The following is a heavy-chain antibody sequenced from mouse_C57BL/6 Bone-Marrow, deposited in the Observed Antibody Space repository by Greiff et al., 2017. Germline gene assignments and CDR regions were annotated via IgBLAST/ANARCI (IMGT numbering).Heavy chain of an antibody. CDR3: ARQGYYGSSTAY. J-gene: IGHJ3*01. Sequence: EVKLVASGGDLVKPGGSLKLSCAASGFTFSSYGMSWVRQTPDKRLEWVATSSSGGSYTYYPDSVKGRFTISRDNAKNTLYLQMSSLKSEDTAMYYCARQGYYGSSTAYWGQGTLVTVSA. D-gene: IGHD1-1*01. V-gene: IGHV5-6*01. CDR1: GFTFSSYG. CDR2: SSSGGSYT.